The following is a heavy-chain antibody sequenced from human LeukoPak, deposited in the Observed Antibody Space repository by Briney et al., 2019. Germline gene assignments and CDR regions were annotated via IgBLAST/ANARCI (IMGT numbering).Heavy chain of an antibody. D-gene: IGHD2-15*01. CDR2: VGISSGNT. V-gene: IGHV3-48*01. Sequence: GGSLRLSCAASGFTFSDYSMNWVRQAPGKGLEWISYVGISSGNTKYADSVKGRFTISGDKAKNSLYLQMNSLRVEDTAVYYCARDGGLHTNFDYWGQGTLLTVSS. J-gene: IGHJ4*02. CDR3: ARDGGLHTNFDY. CDR1: GFTFSDYS.